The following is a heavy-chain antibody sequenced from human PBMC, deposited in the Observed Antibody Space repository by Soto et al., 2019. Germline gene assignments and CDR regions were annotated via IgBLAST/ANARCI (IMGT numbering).Heavy chain of an antibody. CDR2: INHSGST. CDR1: GGSFSGYY. V-gene: IGHV4-34*01. Sequence: PSETLSLTCAFYGGSFSGYYWSWIRQPPGKGLEWIGEINHSGSTNYNPSLKSRVTISVDTSKNQFSLKLSSVTAADTAVYYCARGNRGYSYGRYNWFDPWGQGTLVTVSS. CDR3: ARGNRGYSYGRYNWFDP. J-gene: IGHJ5*02. D-gene: IGHD5-18*01.